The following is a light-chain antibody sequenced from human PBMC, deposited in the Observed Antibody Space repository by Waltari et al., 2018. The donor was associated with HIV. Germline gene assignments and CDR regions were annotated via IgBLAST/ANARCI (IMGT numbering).Light chain of an antibody. CDR2: GAS. CDR1: QSVGSIY. J-gene: IGKJ5*01. V-gene: IGKV3-20*01. Sequence: EIVLTQSPGTLSLSPGERAIFSCRASQSVGSIYLNWYQQKPGQAPRVLIYGASSRATGIPDRFSGSGSGTDFSLTISRLEPEDFAVYYCQQSGSPITFGQGTRLEIK. CDR3: QQSGSPIT.